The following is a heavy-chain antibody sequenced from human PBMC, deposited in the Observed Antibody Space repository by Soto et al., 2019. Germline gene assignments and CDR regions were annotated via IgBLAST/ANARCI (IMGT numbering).Heavy chain of an antibody. V-gene: IGHV3-73*02. CDR2: IRSKANSYAT. CDR1: GFTFSGSA. D-gene: IGHD7-27*01. CDR3: TRVRRGGEEDVWFDP. J-gene: IGHJ5*02. Sequence: EVQLVESGGGLVQPGGSLKLSCAASGFTFSGSAMHWVRQASGKGLEWVGRIRSKANSYATAYAASVKGRFTISRDDSKNTAYLQMNSPKTEDTAVYYCTRVRRGGEEDVWFDPWGQGTLVTVSS.